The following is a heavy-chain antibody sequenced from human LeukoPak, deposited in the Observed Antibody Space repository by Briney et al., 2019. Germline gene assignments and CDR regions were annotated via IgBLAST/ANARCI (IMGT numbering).Heavy chain of an antibody. CDR1: GFTFTTYG. D-gene: IGHD2-21*01. CDR3: AKDHENWVKRYFDH. V-gene: IGHV3-30*02. J-gene: IGHJ4*02. Sequence: GGSLRLSCAASGFTFTTYGMHWGRQAPGKGLEWVAFIGHDGTKIYYADSVQGRFTISRDNSKNTLYLEMNSLSGEDTALYYCAKDHENWVKRYFDHWGQGTLGTVSS. CDR2: IGHDGTKI.